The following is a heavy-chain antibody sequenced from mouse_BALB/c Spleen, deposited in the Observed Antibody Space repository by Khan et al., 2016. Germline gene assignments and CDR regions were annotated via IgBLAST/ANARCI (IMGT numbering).Heavy chain of an antibody. D-gene: IGHD4-1*01. CDR2: INPSNGGT. Sequence: QVQLKQSGAELVKPGASVKLSCKASGYTFTSYYMYWVKQRPGQGLEWIGEINPSNGGTNFNEKFKSKATLTVDKSSSTAYMQLSSLTSEDSAVYYCTSLTFDYWGQGTTLTVSS. J-gene: IGHJ2*01. CDR1: GYTFTSYY. V-gene: IGHV1S81*02. CDR3: TSLTFDY.